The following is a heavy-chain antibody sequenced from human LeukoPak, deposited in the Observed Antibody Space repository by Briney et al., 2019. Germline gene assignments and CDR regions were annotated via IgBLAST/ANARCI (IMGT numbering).Heavy chain of an antibody. D-gene: IGHD1-1*01. CDR2: INHSGST. CDR1: GGSFSGYY. V-gene: IGHV4-34*01. CDR3: ARHILEEHWFDP. J-gene: IGHJ5*02. Sequence: SETLSLTCAVYGGSFSGYYWSWIRQPPGKGLEWIGEINHSGSTNYNPSLKSRVTISVDTSKNQFSLKLSSVTAADTAVYYCARHILEEHWFDPWGLGTLVIVSS.